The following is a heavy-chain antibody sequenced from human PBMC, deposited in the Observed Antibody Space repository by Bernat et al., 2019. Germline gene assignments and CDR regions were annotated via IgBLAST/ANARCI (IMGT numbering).Heavy chain of an antibody. J-gene: IGHJ4*02. CDR1: GGSISSSSYY. D-gene: IGHD1-26*01. CDR3: ARRERCVGYFDY. Sequence: QLQLQESGPGLVKPSETLSLTCTVSGGSISSSSYYWGWIRQPPGKGLEWIGSIYYSGSTYYNPSLKSRVTISVDTSKNQFSLKLSSVTAADTAVYYCARRERCVGYFDYWGQGTLVTVSS. V-gene: IGHV4-39*01. CDR2: IYYSGST.